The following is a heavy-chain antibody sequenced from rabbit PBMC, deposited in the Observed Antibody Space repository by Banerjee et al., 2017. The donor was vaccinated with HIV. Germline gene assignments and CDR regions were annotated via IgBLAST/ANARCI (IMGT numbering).Heavy chain of an antibody. Sequence: QEQLVESGGGLVQPEGSLTLTCTASGFSFSSSYYMCWVRQAPGKGLEWIACVYAGSSGSTYYATWAKGRFTVSKTSSTTVTLQMTSLTAADTATYFCARDVYGSSGYVFNLWGPGTLVTVS. D-gene: IGHD1-1*01. V-gene: IGHV1S45*01. CDR3: ARDVYGSSGYVFNL. CDR1: GFSFSSSYY. CDR2: VYAGSSGST. J-gene: IGHJ4*01.